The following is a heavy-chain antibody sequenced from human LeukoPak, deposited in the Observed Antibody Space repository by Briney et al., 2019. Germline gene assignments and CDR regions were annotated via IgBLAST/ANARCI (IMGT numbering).Heavy chain of an antibody. J-gene: IGHJ4*02. D-gene: IGHD2-2*02. CDR2: ISYDGTNK. V-gene: IGHV3-30*03. CDR1: GFTFSSYG. Sequence: GGSLRLSCAVSGFTFSSYGTHWVRQAPGKGLEWMAVISYDGTNKYYADSVKGRFTISRDNSKNTLYLQMNSLRAEDTAVYYCARWACSSTSCYNDYWGQGTLVTVSS. CDR3: ARWACSSTSCYNDY.